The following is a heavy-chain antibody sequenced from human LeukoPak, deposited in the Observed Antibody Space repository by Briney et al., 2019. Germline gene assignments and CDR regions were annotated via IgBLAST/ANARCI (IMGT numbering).Heavy chain of an antibody. CDR1: GGSISSYY. CDR2: IYYSGST. J-gene: IGHJ4*02. Sequence: SETLSLTCTVSGGSISSYYWSWIRQPPGKGLEWIGYIYYSGSTNYNPSLKSRVTISVDTSKNQFSLKLSSVTAADTAVYYCARDEAAAGYFDYWGQGTLVTVSS. D-gene: IGHD6-13*01. CDR3: ARDEAAAGYFDY. V-gene: IGHV4-59*12.